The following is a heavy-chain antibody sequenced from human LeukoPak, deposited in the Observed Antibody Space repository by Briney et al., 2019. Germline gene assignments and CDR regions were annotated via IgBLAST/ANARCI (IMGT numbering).Heavy chain of an antibody. CDR1: GASISNYQ. Sequence: SETLSLTCTVSGASISNYQWSWIRQTAGKRLEWIGHIDSSGGTYYNPSLKSGVTMSVDTSKNQFSLKLSSVTAADTAIYYCARETEVPGGRSWDFWGQGTLVTVSS. D-gene: IGHD6-19*01. V-gene: IGHV4-4*07. J-gene: IGHJ4*02. CDR3: ARETEVPGGRSWDF. CDR2: IDSSGGT.